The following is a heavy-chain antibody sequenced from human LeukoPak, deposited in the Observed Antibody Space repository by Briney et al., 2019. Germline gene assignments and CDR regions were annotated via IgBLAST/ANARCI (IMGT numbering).Heavy chain of an antibody. CDR1: GFTVSSNY. CDR2: IGTAGDT. Sequence: GGSLRLSRAASGFTVSSNYMSWVRQATGKGLEWVSAIGTAGDTYYPGSVKGRFTISRENAKNSLYLQMNSLRAGDTAVYYCARATVTYYYDSSGLTPASAFDIWGQGTMVTVSS. J-gene: IGHJ3*02. V-gene: IGHV3-13*01. D-gene: IGHD3-22*01. CDR3: ARATVTYYYDSSGLTPASAFDI.